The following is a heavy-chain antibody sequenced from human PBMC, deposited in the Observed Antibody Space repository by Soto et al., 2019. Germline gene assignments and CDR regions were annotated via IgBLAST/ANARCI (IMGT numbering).Heavy chain of an antibody. D-gene: IGHD3-16*01. Sequence: ARTLVDPPQTLTVTCTFSGFSLSTIRVGVACVRQPSGEALEWLAIIYWDDDRRYSPSLKTRLAITKDTSKNQVVLTMTNLDPGDTATYYCAHFMITLGGVSALDAFDMWGQGTMVTVS. CDR1: GFSLSTIRVG. CDR2: IYWDDDR. V-gene: IGHV2-5*02. J-gene: IGHJ3*02. CDR3: AHFMITLGGVSALDAFDM.